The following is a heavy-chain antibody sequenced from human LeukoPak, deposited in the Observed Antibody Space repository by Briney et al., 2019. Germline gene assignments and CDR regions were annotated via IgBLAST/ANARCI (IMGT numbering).Heavy chain of an antibody. Sequence: GGSLRLSCAASGFTFSSYEMNWVRQAPGKGLEWVSYISSSGSTIYYADSVKGRFTISRDNAKNSLYLQMNSLRAEDTAVYYCAKDPRITMVRGLNWFDPWGQGTLVTVSS. CDR3: AKDPRITMVRGLNWFDP. V-gene: IGHV3-48*03. J-gene: IGHJ5*02. D-gene: IGHD3-10*01. CDR1: GFTFSSYE. CDR2: ISSSGSTI.